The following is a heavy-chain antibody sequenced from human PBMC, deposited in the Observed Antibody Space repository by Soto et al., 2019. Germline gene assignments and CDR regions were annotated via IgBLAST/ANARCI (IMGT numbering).Heavy chain of an antibody. V-gene: IGHV1-18*01. D-gene: IGHD1-26*01. Sequence: QVQLVQSGGEVKKPGASVKVSCKPSGYTFTNYVISWVRRAPGQGLEWMGWISPFNGHTKYAQKFQGRVTLTTDTSTSTAYMELRSLIYDDTAVYYCARDAGRESYLAYWGQGTLVTVSS. CDR1: GYTFTNYV. J-gene: IGHJ4*02. CDR3: ARDAGRESYLAY. CDR2: ISPFNGHT.